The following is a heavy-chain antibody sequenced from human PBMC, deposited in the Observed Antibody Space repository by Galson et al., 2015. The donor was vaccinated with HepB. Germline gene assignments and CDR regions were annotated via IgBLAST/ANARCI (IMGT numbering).Heavy chain of an antibody. CDR3: AALGGFTSGWLPHDY. CDR2: SKNKVNNYAT. Sequence: SLRLSCAASGVNFSDDFMDWVRQAPGKGLEWVGRSKNKVNNYATEFAASVKGRFTISRDASKNSMYLQMNNLKSEDTAVYFCAALGGFTSGWLPHDYWGQGTMVTVSS. D-gene: IGHD6-19*01. CDR1: GVNFSDDF. V-gene: IGHV3-72*01. J-gene: IGHJ4*02.